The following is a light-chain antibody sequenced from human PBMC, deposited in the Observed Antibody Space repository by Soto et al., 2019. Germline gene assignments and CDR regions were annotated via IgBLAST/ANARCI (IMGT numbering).Light chain of an antibody. Sequence: EIVLTQSPGTLSLSPGERATLSCRASQSVSSSYLAWYQQKPGQAPRLLIYGASSRVTGIPDRFSGSGSGTDFTLTISRLEPEDFAVYYCQQYGNSPMTFGQGTKVEIK. J-gene: IGKJ1*01. CDR2: GAS. CDR1: QSVSSSY. V-gene: IGKV3-20*01. CDR3: QQYGNSPMT.